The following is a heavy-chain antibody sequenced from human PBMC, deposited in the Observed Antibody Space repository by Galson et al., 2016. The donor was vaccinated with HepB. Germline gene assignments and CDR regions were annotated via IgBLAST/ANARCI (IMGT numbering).Heavy chain of an antibody. J-gene: IGHJ4*02. CDR1: GFTFSTYA. CDR2: ISGSGSST. D-gene: IGHD3-10*01. CDR3: SRGYGSATRY. V-gene: IGHV3-23*01. Sequence: SLRLSCAASGFTFSTYAMSWVRQAPGRGLEWVSLISGSGSSTFYADSVKGRFTISRDNSKNTLYLQMNSLKIEDTAVYYCSRGYGSATRYWGQGTLVTVSS.